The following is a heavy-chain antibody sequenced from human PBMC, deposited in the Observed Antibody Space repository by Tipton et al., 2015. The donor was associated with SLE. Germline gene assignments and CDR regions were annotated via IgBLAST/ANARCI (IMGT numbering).Heavy chain of an antibody. V-gene: IGHV4-34*01. Sequence: TLSLTCAVYGGSFSGYYWSWIRQSPGKGLEWIGQIHLLGATDYNPSLKTRVTISVDASKNQFSLRLRSVTAADTAVYYCAREGSSTWYWYFDLWGRGTPVTVSS. D-gene: IGHD2-2*01. J-gene: IGHJ2*01. CDR3: AREGSSTWYWYFDL. CDR2: IHLLGAT. CDR1: GGSFSGYY.